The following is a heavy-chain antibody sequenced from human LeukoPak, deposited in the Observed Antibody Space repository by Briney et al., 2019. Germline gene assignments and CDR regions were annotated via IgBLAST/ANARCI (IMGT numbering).Heavy chain of an antibody. Sequence: GGSLRLSCAASGFTFSSYWMSWVRQAPGKGLEWVANINEHGNEKYYVDSVKGRFTVSRDNAKNSLYLEMNSLRAEDTALYYCAKARGGFDYWGQGTLVTVSS. CDR1: GFTFSSYW. CDR2: INEHGNEK. CDR3: AKARGGFDY. J-gene: IGHJ4*02. D-gene: IGHD3-3*01. V-gene: IGHV3-7*03.